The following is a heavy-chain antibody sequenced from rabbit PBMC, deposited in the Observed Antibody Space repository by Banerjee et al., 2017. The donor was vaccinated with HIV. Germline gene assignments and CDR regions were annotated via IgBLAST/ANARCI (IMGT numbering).Heavy chain of an antibody. J-gene: IGHJ4*01. CDR3: ARDYNGFIPYYFSL. V-gene: IGHV1S45*01. Sequence: QEQLVESGGDLVQPGASLTLTCTASGFSFSTGYWICWVRQAPGKGLELIACISTSRGSTYYASWVNSRFTISKASSTVTLQMTSLTAADTATYFCARDYNGFIPYYFSLWGQGTLVTVS. D-gene: IGHD8-1*01. CDR2: ISTSRGST. CDR1: GFSFSTGYW.